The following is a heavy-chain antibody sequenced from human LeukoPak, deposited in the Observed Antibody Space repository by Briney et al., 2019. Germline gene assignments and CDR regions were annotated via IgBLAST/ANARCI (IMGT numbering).Heavy chain of an antibody. D-gene: IGHD3-22*01. CDR2: INHDGSST. Sequence: GGSLRLSCAASGFTVSSNYMSWVRQAPGKGLVWVSRINHDGSSTNYADSVKGRFTISRDNAKNTVYLQMNSLRAEDTAVYYCVRDWGYDSSGYWQKYFDTWGQGTLVTVSS. CDR3: VRDWGYDSSGYWQKYFDT. CDR1: GFTVSSNY. V-gene: IGHV3-74*01. J-gene: IGHJ4*02.